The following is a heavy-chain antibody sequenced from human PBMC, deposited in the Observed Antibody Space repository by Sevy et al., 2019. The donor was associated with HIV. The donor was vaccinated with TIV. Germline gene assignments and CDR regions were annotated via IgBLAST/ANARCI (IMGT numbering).Heavy chain of an antibody. CDR2: AHDSGRP. CDR3: TTFGTNFDPRFDP. J-gene: IGHJ5*02. D-gene: IGHD1-1*01. CDR1: GGSVNNHY. V-gene: IGHV4-59*02. Sequence: SETLSLKCSVSGGSVNNHYWTWIRQSPGKGLEWLGYAHDSGRPEYNPSFKSRLTISLDMPKNQLSLQLDYVTAADTAIYYGTTFGTNFDPRFDPWGQGTLVTVSS.